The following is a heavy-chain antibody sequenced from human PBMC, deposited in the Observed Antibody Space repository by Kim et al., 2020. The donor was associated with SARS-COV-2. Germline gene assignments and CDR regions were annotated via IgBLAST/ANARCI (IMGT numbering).Heavy chain of an antibody. Sequence: GGSLRLSCAASGFTFSSYCMSWVRQAPGKGLEWVSYISSSSSYIYYADSVKGRFTISRDNAKNSLYLQMNSLRAEDTAVYYCARAYSSGWTYFDYWGQGTLFTLSS. CDR1: GFTFSSYC. CDR2: ISSSSSYI. CDR3: ARAYSSGWTYFDY. D-gene: IGHD6-19*01. V-gene: IGHV3-21*01. J-gene: IGHJ4*02.